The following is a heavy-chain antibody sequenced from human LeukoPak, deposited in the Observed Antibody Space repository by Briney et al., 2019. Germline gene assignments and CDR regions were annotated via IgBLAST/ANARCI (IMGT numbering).Heavy chain of an antibody. V-gene: IGHV3-66*01. CDR3: ARERDWPIAHGGVIVIPQFDY. CDR1: GFTVSTKY. J-gene: IGHJ4*02. CDR2: IYIGGKT. D-gene: IGHD3-16*02. Sequence: GGSLRLSCAASGFTVSTKYMSWVRQAPGKGLEWVSLIYIGGKTHYADSVKGRFTVSRDDSKNTLFLQMNSLRIEDTAVYYCARERDWPIAHGGVIVIPQFDYWGQGALVTVSS.